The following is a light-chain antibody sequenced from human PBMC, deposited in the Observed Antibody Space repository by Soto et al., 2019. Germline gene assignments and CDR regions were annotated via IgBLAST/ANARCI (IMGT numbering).Light chain of an antibody. J-gene: IGKJ1*01. CDR3: QQYNDYSWT. CDR1: QSIGIW. CDR2: KAS. V-gene: IGKV1-5*03. Sequence: IPMTQSPSTLSASVGDRVAITCRASQSIGIWLAWYQKKPGKAPRFLIYKASTLQTGVPSRFSGSGSGTEFTLTLSSLQPDDFATYYCQQYNDYSWTFGQGTKVEI.